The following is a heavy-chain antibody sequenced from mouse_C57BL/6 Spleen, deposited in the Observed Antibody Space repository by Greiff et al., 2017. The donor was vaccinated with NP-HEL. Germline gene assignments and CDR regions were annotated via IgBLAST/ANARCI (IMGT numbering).Heavy chain of an antibody. D-gene: IGHD2-12*01. J-gene: IGHJ3*01. V-gene: IGHV5-9-1*02. CDR2: ISSGGDYI. CDR1: GFTFSSYA. CDR3: TREGALRQGFAY. Sequence: DVMLVESGEGLVKPGGSLKLSCAASGFTFSSYAMSWVRQTPEKRLEWVAYISSGGDYIYYADTVKGRFTISRDNARNTLYLQMSSLKSEDTAMYYCTREGALRQGFAYWGQGTLVTVSA.